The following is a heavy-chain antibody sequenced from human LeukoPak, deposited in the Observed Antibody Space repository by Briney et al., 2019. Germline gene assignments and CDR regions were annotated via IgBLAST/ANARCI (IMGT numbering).Heavy chain of an antibody. CDR3: ARAPIVATIFDY. D-gene: IGHD5-12*01. CDR2: ISSSSSHI. CDR1: GFTFSSYS. Sequence: GGSLRLSCAASGFTFSSYSMNWVGQAPGKGLEWVSSISSSSSHIYYADSVKGRFAISRDNAKNSLYLQMNSLRAEDTAVYYCARAPIVATIFDYWGQGTLVTVSS. J-gene: IGHJ4*02. V-gene: IGHV3-21*01.